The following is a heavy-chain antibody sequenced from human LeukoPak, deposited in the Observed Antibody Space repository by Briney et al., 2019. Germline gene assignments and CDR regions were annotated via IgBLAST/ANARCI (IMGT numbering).Heavy chain of an antibody. Sequence: SQTLSLTCAISGDTVSNKRSAWNWIRQSPSRGLEWLGRTCYRSKWYNDYAVSVKSRITINPDTSKNQFSLQLNSVTPEDTAVYYCARESPAAGDFDYWGQGTLVTVSS. CDR2: TCYRSKWYN. V-gene: IGHV6-1*01. J-gene: IGHJ4*02. D-gene: IGHD6-13*01. CDR1: GDTVSNKRSA. CDR3: ARESPAAGDFDY.